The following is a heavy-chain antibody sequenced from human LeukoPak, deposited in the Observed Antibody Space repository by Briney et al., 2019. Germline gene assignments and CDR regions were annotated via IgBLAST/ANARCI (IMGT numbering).Heavy chain of an antibody. J-gene: IGHJ4*02. CDR1: GHSISTGYY. CDR3: ARVPSYGGIDY. V-gene: IGHV4-38-2*01. Sequence: SETLSLTCAVSGHSISTGYYWGWIRQLPGKGLEWIGSMSHNRGTYYNPSLKSRVTISMDTSKNQISLRLSSVTAADTAVYYCARVPSYGGIDYWGQGTLVTVSS. D-gene: IGHD4-23*01. CDR2: MSHNRGT.